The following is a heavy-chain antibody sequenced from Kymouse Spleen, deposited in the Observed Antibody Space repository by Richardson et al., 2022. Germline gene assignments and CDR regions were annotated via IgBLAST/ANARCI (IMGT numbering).Heavy chain of an antibody. CDR1: GGSFSGYY. CDR3: ARGLRTGTSYYYYGMDV. V-gene: IGHV4-34*01. CDR2: INHSGST. D-gene: IGHD1-7*01. J-gene: IGHJ6*02. Sequence: QVQLQQWGAGLLKPSETLSLTCAVYGGSFSGYYWSWIRQPPGKGLEWIGEINHSGSTNYNPSLKSRVTISVDTSKNQFSLKLSSVTAADTAVYYCARGLRTGTSYYYYGMDVWGQGTTVTVSS.